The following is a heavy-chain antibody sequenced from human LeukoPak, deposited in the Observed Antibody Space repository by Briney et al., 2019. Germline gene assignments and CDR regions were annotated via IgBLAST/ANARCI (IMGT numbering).Heavy chain of an antibody. CDR2: IYSGGST. J-gene: IGHJ3*02. V-gene: IGHV3-53*01. CDR1: GFTVSSNY. D-gene: IGHD3-10*01. Sequence: GGSLRLSCAASGFTVSSNYMSWVRPAPGRGLEWVSVIYSGGSTYYADSVKGRFTISRDNSKNTLYLQMNSLRAEDTAVYYCAKSQYDGSVLEAFDIWGQGTMVTVSS. CDR3: AKSQYDGSVLEAFDI.